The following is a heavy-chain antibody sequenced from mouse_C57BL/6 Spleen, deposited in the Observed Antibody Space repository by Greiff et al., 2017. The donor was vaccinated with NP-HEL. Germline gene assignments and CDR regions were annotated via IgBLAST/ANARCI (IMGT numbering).Heavy chain of an antibody. J-gene: IGHJ2*01. V-gene: IGHV5-17*01. Sequence: EVHLVESGGGLVKPGGSLKLSCAASGFTFSDYGMHWVRQAPEKGLEWVAYISSGSSTIYYADTVKGRVTISRDNAKNTLFLQMTSLMAEDTAMYYCARPFYGYDYFDYWGQGTTLTVSS. CDR2: ISSGSSTI. CDR1: GFTFSDYG. CDR3: ARPFYGYDYFDY. D-gene: IGHD2-2*01.